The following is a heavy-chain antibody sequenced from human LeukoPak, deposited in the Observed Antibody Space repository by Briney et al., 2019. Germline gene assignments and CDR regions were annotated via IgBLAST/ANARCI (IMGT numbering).Heavy chain of an antibody. J-gene: IGHJ4*02. CDR1: GYTFTGDG. CDR3: ARDGYYDFWSGYLRYLDY. D-gene: IGHD3-3*01. CDR2: ISAYHCTP. V-gene: IGHV1-18*01. Sequence: EASVSVSCKASGYTFTGDGIGGARQAPGEGVERRGWISAYHCTPLSPHKLQGRVTMPPDTSTSTAYMQLSRLRSADTAVYYCARDGYYDFWSGYLRYLDYWGQGTLVTVSS.